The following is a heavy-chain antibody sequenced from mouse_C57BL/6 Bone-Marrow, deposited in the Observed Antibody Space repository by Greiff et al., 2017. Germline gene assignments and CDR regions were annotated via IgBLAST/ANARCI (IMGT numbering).Heavy chain of an antibody. CDR2: INPSSGYT. CDR3: ARWGTTGLDY. V-gene: IGHV1-4*01. CDR1: GYTFTSYT. D-gene: IGHD1-1*01. Sequence: VQLQQSGAELARPGASVKMSCKASGYTFTSYTMHWVKQRPGQGLEWIGYINPSSGYTKYNQKFKDKATLTADKSSSTAYMQLSSLTSEDAAVYYCARWGTTGLDYWGQGTTLTVSS. J-gene: IGHJ2*01.